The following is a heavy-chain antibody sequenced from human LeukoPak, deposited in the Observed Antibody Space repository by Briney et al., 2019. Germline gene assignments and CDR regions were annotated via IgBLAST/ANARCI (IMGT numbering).Heavy chain of an antibody. CDR1: GFTFSSYG. CDR3: AKAYCGGDCYSLVGAFDI. Sequence: GRSLRLSXAASGFTFSSYGMHWVRQAPGKGLEWVAVIWYDGSNKYYADSVKGRFTISRDNSKNTLYLQMNSLRAEDTAVYYCAKAYCGGDCYSLVGAFDIWGQGTMVTVSS. J-gene: IGHJ3*02. V-gene: IGHV3-33*06. D-gene: IGHD2-21*02. CDR2: IWYDGSNK.